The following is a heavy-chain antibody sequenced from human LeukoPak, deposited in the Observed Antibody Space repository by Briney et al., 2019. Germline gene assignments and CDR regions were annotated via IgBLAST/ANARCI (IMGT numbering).Heavy chain of an antibody. V-gene: IGHV3-23*01. Sequence: GGSLRLSCAASGFTFSSYVLSWVRQAPGKGLEWVSTISSSGDSTYYAEFVKGRFTISRDNSKNTLYLHMNSLRAEDTAVYYCTRRSGTYYHGFDYWGQGTLVTVSS. J-gene: IGHJ4*02. CDR1: GFTFSSYV. D-gene: IGHD3-10*01. CDR3: TRRSGTYYHGFDY. CDR2: ISSSGDST.